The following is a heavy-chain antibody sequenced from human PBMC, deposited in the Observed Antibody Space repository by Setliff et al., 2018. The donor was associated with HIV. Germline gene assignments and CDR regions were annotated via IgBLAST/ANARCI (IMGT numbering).Heavy chain of an antibody. J-gene: IGHJ6*02. CDR2: IYPDDSDT. CDR1: GYSFATYW. V-gene: IGHV5-51*01. Sequence: GESLKISCKGSGYSFATYWIGWVRQMPGKGLEWVGVIYPDDSDTRYSPSFQGQVTISADKSLRTAYLQWSSLKTSDTAFYFCARGADYRDVWGQGTTVTVSS. D-gene: IGHD4-17*01. CDR3: ARGADYRDV.